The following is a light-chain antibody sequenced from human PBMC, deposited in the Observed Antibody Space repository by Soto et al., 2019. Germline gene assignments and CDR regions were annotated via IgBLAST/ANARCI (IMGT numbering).Light chain of an antibody. CDR1: QSLLHRNGNNY. CDR3: MQALQTPVT. Sequence: DIVMTQSPLSLPVTPGEPASISCRSSQSLLHRNGNNYLDWYLQKPGQSPQLLIYLGSNRASGVPDRFSGSGSGTDFTLKISRVEAEEVGDYYCMQALQTPVTFGQGTRLEIK. V-gene: IGKV2-28*01. J-gene: IGKJ5*01. CDR2: LGS.